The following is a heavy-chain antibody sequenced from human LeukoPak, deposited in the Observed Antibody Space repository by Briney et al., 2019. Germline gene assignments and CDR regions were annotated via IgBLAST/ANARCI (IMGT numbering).Heavy chain of an antibody. CDR2: ISYDGSNK. CDR3: ARASSGSFSVDY. V-gene: IGHV3-30-3*01. J-gene: IGHJ4*02. Sequence: GGSLRLSCAASGFTFSSYAMHWVRQAPGKGLEWVAVISYDGSNKYYADSVKGRFTISRDKSKNTLYLQMSSLRAEDTAVYYCARASSGSFSVDYWGQGTLVTVSS. CDR1: GFTFSSYA. D-gene: IGHD3-10*01.